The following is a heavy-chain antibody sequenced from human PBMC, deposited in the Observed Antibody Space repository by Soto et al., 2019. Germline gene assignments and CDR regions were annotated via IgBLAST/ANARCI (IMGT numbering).Heavy chain of an antibody. Sequence: GGSLRLSCAASGFTFSGSAMHWVRQASGKGLEWVGRIRSKANSYATAYAASVKGRFTISRDDSKNTAYLQMNSLKTEDTAVYYCTPYSSPKGLWFDPWGQGTLVTVSS. J-gene: IGHJ5*02. CDR2: IRSKANSYAT. CDR3: TPYSSPKGLWFDP. D-gene: IGHD6-13*01. V-gene: IGHV3-73*01. CDR1: GFTFSGSA.